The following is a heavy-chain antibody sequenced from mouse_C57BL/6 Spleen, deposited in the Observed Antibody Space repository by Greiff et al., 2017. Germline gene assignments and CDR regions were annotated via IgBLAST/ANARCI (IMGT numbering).Heavy chain of an antibody. J-gene: IGHJ2*01. D-gene: IGHD1-1*01. V-gene: IGHV14-4*01. Sequence: VQLKESGAELVRPGASVKLSCTASGFNIKDDYMHWVKQRPEQGLEWIGWIDPENGDTEYASKFQGKATITADTASTTAYLQLSSLTSEDTAAYYGTTGSGSLDYWGQGTTLTVSA. CDR3: TTGSGSLDY. CDR1: GFNIKDDY. CDR2: IDPENGDT.